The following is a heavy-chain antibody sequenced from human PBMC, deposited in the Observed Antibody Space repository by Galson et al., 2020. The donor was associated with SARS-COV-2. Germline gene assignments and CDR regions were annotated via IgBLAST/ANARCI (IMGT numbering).Heavy chain of an antibody. Sequence: GESLKISCKGSGDTFNDYWIGWVRQMPGKGLEWMGMIYLADSDTRYSPSFEGQVTISADKSISTAYLQWTSLKASDTAIYYCARQDDSGDWGGVEYWGQGTLVTVSS. CDR2: IYLADSDT. CDR3: ARQDDSGDWGGVEY. J-gene: IGHJ4*02. CDR1: GDTFNDYW. V-gene: IGHV5-51*01. D-gene: IGHD4-17*01.